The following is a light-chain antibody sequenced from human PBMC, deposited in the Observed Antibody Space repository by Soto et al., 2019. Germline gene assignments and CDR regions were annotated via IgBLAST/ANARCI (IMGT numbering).Light chain of an antibody. Sequence: QSALTQPTSVSGSPGQSITISCTGTSSDVGTYNYVSCYQQHPGKSPKLMIYEVTNRPSGVSNRFSGSKSGNTASLTISGLQTEDEAHYYCSSYTSTTTLVFGGVTKVTVL. CDR2: EVT. V-gene: IGLV2-14*01. J-gene: IGLJ2*01. CDR3: SSYTSTTTLV. CDR1: SSDVGTYNY.